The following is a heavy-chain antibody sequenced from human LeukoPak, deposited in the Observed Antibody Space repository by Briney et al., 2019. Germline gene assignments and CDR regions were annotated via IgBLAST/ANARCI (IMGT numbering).Heavy chain of an antibody. CDR1: GYTLTELS. CDR2: FDPEDGET. D-gene: IGHD1-26*01. CDR3: GSGSYPSYYMDV. J-gene: IGHJ6*03. Sequence: GASVTVSCKVSGYTLTELSMHWVRQAPGKGLEWMGGFDPEDGETIYAQKFQGRVTMTEDTSTDAAYMELSSLRSEDTAVYYCGSGSYPSYYMDVWGKGTTVTVSS. V-gene: IGHV1-24*01.